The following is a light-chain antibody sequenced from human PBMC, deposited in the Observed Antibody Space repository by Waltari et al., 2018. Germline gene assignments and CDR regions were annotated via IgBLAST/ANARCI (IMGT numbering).Light chain of an antibody. J-gene: IGKJ4*01. V-gene: IGKV1-5*03. Sequence: DIQMTQSPSTLSASVGVRVTITCRASQSISSWLAWYQQKPGKPPKLLIYKASSLESGVPSRFSGSGSGTEFTLTINSLQPDDFATYYCQHYYSYPLTFGGGTKVEIK. CDR1: QSISSW. CDR2: KAS. CDR3: QHYYSYPLT.